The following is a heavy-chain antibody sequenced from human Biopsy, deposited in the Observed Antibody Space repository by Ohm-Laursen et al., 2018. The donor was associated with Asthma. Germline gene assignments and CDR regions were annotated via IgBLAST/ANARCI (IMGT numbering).Heavy chain of an antibody. CDR3: ARKIAARGGMGA. J-gene: IGHJ6*01. CDR1: GITFSTYG. Sequence: RSLRLSCAASGITFSTYGMHWVRQAPGKGLEWVSFIWYDGRKKTYADSVKGRFTISRDNSKNTLYLQMNSLRAEDTAVYYCARKIAARGGMGAWGQGTTVTVSS. V-gene: IGHV3-33*01. D-gene: IGHD6-6*01. CDR2: IWYDGRKK.